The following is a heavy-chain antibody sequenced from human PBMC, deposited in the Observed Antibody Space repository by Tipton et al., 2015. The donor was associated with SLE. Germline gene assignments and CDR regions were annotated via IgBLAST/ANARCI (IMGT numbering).Heavy chain of an antibody. J-gene: IGHJ4*02. Sequence: TLSLTCTVSGASISSYSWSWIRQPPGKGLEWIGRIYTSGSTNYNPSLKSRVTISVDTSKNQFSLKLSSVTAADTAVYYCARGQKRLGAYFDYWGQGTLVTVSS. CDR1: GASISSYS. D-gene: IGHD3-16*01. CDR3: ARGQKRLGAYFDY. CDR2: IYTSGST. V-gene: IGHV4-4*08.